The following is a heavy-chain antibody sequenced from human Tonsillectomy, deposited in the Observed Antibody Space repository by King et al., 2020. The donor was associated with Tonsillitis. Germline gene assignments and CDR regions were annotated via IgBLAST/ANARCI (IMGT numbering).Heavy chain of an antibody. CDR1: GFNVDNNY. V-gene: IGHV3-66*01. CDR3: ATDAGSSKIFD. D-gene: IGHD3-3*01. Sequence: QLVQSGGGLVQPGGSRRLSCAGSGFNVDNNYMSWVRQAPGKGLEWISPMYRSGNTFYTDSVKGRFIISRDNSKNTLYLQMNSLRAEDTAVYYCATDAGSSKIFDWGQGTLVTVSS. J-gene: IGHJ4*02. CDR2: MYRSGNT.